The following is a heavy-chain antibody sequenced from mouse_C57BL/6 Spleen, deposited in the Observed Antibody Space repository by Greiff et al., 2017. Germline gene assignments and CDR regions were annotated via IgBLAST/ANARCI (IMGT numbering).Heavy chain of an antibody. CDR3: ARYQGSRGYFDY. CDR1: GYTFTSYW. CDR2: IYPSGSYT. Sequence: QVQLQQPGAELVKPGASVKLSCKASGYTFTSYWMQWVKQRTGQGLEWIGEIYPSGSYTYYNQKFKGKATLTVDTSSSTAYMQLSSLTSEDSAVYCGARYQGSRGYFDYWGPGTTLTVSS. D-gene: IGHD1-1*01. V-gene: IGHV1-50*01. J-gene: IGHJ2*01.